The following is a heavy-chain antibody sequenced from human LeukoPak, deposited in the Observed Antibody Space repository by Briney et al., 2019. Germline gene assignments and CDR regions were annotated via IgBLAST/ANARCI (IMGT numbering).Heavy chain of an antibody. V-gene: IGHV4-38-2*01. Sequence: SETLSLTCAVSGYSISSDNYWVWIRQPPGQGLEWTGGIYHSGSTYYNPSLKSRVTMSVDTSKNQFSLKLSSVTAADTAVYYCARARIVGATTKNDYWGQGTLVTVSS. D-gene: IGHD1-26*01. CDR3: ARARIVGATTKNDY. J-gene: IGHJ4*02. CDR1: GYSISSDNY. CDR2: IYHSGST.